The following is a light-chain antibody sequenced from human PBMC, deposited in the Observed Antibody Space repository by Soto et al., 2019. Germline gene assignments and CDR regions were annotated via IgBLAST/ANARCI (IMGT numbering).Light chain of an antibody. V-gene: IGKV3-20*01. Sequence: EIVLTQSPGTLSLSPGERATLSCRASQSVSSSYLAWYQQKPGQAPRLLIYGASSRATGIPDRFSGSGSGTDVTLTISRVEPEDFAVYYRQQDGNSLTWPVRQGPKVEIK. CDR3: QQDGNSLTWP. CDR1: QSVSSSY. CDR2: GAS. J-gene: IGKJ1*01.